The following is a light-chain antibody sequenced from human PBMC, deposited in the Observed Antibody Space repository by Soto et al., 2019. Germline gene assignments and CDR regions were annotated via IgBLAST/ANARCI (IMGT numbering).Light chain of an antibody. CDR2: AAS. J-gene: IGKJ2*01. V-gene: IGKV1-39*01. CDR3: QQRYSTPPNT. Sequence: DIQMTQSPSSLSASVGDRVTITCRASQSISSYLNWYQQKPGKAPKLLIYAASSLQSGVPSRFSGSGSGTYFTLTISSLQPEDFATYYCQQRYSTPPNTFGQGTKLEIK. CDR1: QSISSY.